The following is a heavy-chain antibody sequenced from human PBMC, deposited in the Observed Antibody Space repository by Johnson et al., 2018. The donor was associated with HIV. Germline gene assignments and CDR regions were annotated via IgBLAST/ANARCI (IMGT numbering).Heavy chain of an antibody. CDR1: GFTVSSNY. CDR2: IKQDGSEK. J-gene: IGHJ3*02. V-gene: IGHV3-7*01. D-gene: IGHD3-16*02. Sequence: EVQLVESGGGLVQPGGSLRLSCAASGFTVSSNYMSWVRQAPGKGLEWVANIKQDGSEKYYADSVKGRFTISRDNSKNTLYLQMNSLRAEDTAVYFCARGPIADDAFDIWGQGTMVTVSS. CDR3: ARGPIADDAFDI.